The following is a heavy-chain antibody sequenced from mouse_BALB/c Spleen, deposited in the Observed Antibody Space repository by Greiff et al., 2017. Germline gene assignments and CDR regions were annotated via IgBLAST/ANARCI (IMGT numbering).Heavy chain of an antibody. J-gene: IGHJ4*01. CDR2: ISSGGSYT. D-gene: IGHD2-4*01. V-gene: IGHV5-9-3*01. CDR3: ARYDYDNYAMDY. Sequence: EVNVVESGGGLVKPGGSLKLSCAASGFTFSSYAMSWVRQTPEKRLEWVATISSGGSYTYYPDSVKGRFTISRDNAKNTLYLQMSSLRSEDTAMYYCARYDYDNYAMDYWGQGTSVTVSS. CDR1: GFTFSSYA.